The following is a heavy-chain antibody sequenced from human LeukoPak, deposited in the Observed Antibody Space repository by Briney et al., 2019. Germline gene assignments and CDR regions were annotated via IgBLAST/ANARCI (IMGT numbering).Heavy chain of an antibody. J-gene: IGHJ4*02. D-gene: IGHD3-16*02. V-gene: IGHV3-23*01. CDR3: AKGEKTRPFGGVIDY. Sequence: PGGSLRLSCAASGFTFSSYAMSWVRQAPGKGLEWVSAVSDSGGSTYYADSVKGRLAISRDNSKNTLYLQMNSLRAEDTAVHYCAKGEKTRPFGGVIDYWGQGTLVTVSS. CDR1: GFTFSSYA. CDR2: VSDSGGST.